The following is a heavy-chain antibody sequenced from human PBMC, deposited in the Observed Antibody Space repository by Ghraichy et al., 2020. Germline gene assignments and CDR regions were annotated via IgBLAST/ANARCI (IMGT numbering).Heavy chain of an antibody. Sequence: GGSLRLSCAASGFTVSNNYMNWVRQAPGKGLEWVSVIYRDGTTYYADSVKGRFTISRDSSLNTLYLQMNSLRAEDTALYYCARVGDFWRGSEVGFDSWGQGTLVTVSS. CDR3: ARVGDFWRGSEVGFDS. V-gene: IGHV3-66*01. D-gene: IGHD3-3*01. CDR2: IYRDGTT. CDR1: GFTVSNNY. J-gene: IGHJ4*02.